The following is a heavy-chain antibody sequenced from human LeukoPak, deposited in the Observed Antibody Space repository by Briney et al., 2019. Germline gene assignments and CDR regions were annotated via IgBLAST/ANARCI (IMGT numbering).Heavy chain of an antibody. D-gene: IGHD5-18*01. CDR1: GFTFSSYE. Sequence: GGSLRLSCAASGFTFSSYEMDWVRQAPGRGLEWVAVISYDGSNKYYADSAKGRFTISRDNSKNTLYLQMNSLRAEDTAVYYCARDGYGLDTAMVSTNFDYWGQGTLVTVSS. CDR3: ARDGYGLDTAMVSTNFDY. J-gene: IGHJ4*02. CDR2: ISYDGSNK. V-gene: IGHV3-30-3*01.